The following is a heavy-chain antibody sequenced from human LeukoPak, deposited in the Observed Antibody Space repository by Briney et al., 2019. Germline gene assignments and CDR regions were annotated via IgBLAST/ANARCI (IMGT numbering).Heavy chain of an antibody. CDR1: GYTLTELS. CDR3: ATAPPEYSSSSFDY. V-gene: IGHV1-24*01. J-gene: IGHJ4*02. CDR2: FDPEDGET. Sequence: ASVKVSCKVSGYTLTELSMHWVRQAPGKGLEWMGGFDPEDGETIYAQKFQGRVTMTEDTSTDTAYMELSSLRSEDTAVYYCATAPPEYSSSSFDYWGQGTLVTVSS. D-gene: IGHD6-6*01.